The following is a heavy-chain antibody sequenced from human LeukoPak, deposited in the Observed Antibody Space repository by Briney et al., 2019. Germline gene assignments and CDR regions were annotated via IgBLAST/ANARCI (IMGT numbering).Heavy chain of an antibody. CDR1: GFTFSSYW. Sequence: PGGSLRLSCAASGFTFSSYWMNWVRQAPGKGLVWVSRIDTDGSSTTYADSVKGRFTISRDNAKNSLYPQMNSLRVEDTAVYYCTRGVATYDFWNGYVWGQGTLVTVSS. D-gene: IGHD3-3*01. CDR3: TRGVATYDFWNGYV. J-gene: IGHJ4*02. V-gene: IGHV3-74*01. CDR2: IDTDGSST.